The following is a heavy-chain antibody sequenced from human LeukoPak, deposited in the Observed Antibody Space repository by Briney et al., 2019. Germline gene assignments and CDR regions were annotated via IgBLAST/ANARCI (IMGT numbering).Heavy chain of an antibody. D-gene: IGHD6-13*01. CDR1: GYTFTRYG. J-gene: IGHJ5*02. Sequence: GASVKVCCKASGYTFTRYGISWVRQAPGQGLEWMGWISAYNGNTNYAQKLQGRVTMTTDTSTSTAYMELRSLRSDDTAVYYCARAGYSSSWTNWFDPWGQGTLVTVSS. CDR3: ARAGYSSSWTNWFDP. V-gene: IGHV1-18*01. CDR2: ISAYNGNT.